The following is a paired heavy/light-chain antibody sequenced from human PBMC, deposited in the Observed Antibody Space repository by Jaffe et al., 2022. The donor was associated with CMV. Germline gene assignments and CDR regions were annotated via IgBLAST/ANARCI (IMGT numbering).Heavy chain of an antibody. CDR2: ISVSGSTI. D-gene: IGHD5-18*01. J-gene: IGHJ1*01. V-gene: IGHV3-48*03. CDR1: GFTFSDYR. Sequence: QLVQSGGGLVQPGGSLRLSCEASGFTFSDYRANWVRQAPGKGLEWVAYISVSGSTIYYADSVKGRVSVSKDSAGTSLYLQMSSLRADDTAVYYCASEDTGGAQWWGQGTLVTVSS. CDR3: ASEDTGGAQW.
Light chain of an antibody. Sequence: QSVLTQPPSASGTPGQRVTISCSGSSSNIASNTVNWYQQVPGAAPQLLIYSNYQRPSGVPYRFYGSKSGTSASLAINGLRAEDEADYYCASWDDSLRGWVFGGGTKLTVL. J-gene: IGLJ3*02. CDR3: ASWDDSLRGWV. CDR1: SSNIASNT. CDR2: SNY. V-gene: IGLV1-44*01.